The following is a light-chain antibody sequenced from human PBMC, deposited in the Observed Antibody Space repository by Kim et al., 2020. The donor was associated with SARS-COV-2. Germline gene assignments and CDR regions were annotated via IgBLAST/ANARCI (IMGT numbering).Light chain of an antibody. Sequence: PGKTARITCGGNNIGSKSVQWYQQKPGQAPILVIFYDNDRPSDIPERFSGSNSGNTATLAIGRVEAGDEADYYCQVWDDSSDHVVFGGGTQLTVL. J-gene: IGLJ3*02. CDR1: NIGSKS. V-gene: IGLV3-21*04. CDR2: YDN. CDR3: QVWDDSSDHVV.